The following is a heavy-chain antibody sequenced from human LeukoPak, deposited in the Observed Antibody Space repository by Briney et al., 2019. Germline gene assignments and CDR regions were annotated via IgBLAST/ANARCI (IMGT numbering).Heavy chain of an antibody. V-gene: IGHV1-2*02. Sequence: RASVKVSCKPSGYTFTDYYMHWVRQAPRQGLEWMGWINPNSGGTNFAQKFQGRVTMTSDTSISTAYMELSSLRSDDTAVYYCARVSGSRLPWALDYWGQGTLVTVSS. J-gene: IGHJ4*02. CDR3: ARVSGSRLPWALDY. D-gene: IGHD2-2*01. CDR1: GYTFTDYY. CDR2: INPNSGGT.